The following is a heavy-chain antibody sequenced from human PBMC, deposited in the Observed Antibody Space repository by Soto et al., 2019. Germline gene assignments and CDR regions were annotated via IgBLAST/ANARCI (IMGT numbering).Heavy chain of an antibody. J-gene: IGHJ6*02. CDR1: GFTFSTYG. Sequence: QVQLVESGGGVVQPGRSLRLSCTASGFTFSTYGMHWVRQAPGKGLEWVTVIWYDGSNKYYADSVKGRFTISRDNSKNTLYLHMNSLRADDTAVYYCARGGGSGSSFVGYYYYTLDVCGQGTTVTVSS. CDR2: IWYDGSNK. CDR3: ARGGGSGSSFVGYYYYTLDV. V-gene: IGHV3-33*01. D-gene: IGHD1-26*01.